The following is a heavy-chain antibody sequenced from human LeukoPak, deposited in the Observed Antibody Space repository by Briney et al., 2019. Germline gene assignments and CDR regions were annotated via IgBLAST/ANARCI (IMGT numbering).Heavy chain of an antibody. V-gene: IGHV1-18*01. CDR2: ISAYNGNT. CDR3: ARAVYDILTFTYYYYYMDV. J-gene: IGHJ6*03. CDR1: GYTFTSYG. Sequence: ASVKVSRKASGYTFTSYGINWVRQAPGQGLEWMGWISAYNGNTNYAQKLQGRVTMTTDTSTSTAYMELRSLRSDDTAVYYCARAVYDILTFTYYYYYMDVWGKGTTVTVSS. D-gene: IGHD3-9*01.